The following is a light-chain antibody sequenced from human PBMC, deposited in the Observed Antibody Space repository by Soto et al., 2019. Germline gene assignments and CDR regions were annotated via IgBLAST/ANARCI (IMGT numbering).Light chain of an antibody. CDR3: HAYTSTSXFDV. CDR2: EVS. CDR1: SSDVCGYNY. V-gene: IGLV2-14*01. Sequence: QSSLTQPASVSGFPVQSITISCTGTSSDVCGYNYFSWYQQHPGKSPKLIIYEVSNRPSGFSNRFSGSKSVNTASLTNSGLQVEDEVDYYWHAYTSTSXFDVVGMGTKVXV. J-gene: IGLJ1*01.